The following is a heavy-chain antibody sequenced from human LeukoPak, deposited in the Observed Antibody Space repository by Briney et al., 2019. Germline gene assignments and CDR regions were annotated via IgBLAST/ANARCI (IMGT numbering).Heavy chain of an antibody. CDR2: ISSSSSYI. CDR1: GFTFSSYS. J-gene: IGHJ5*02. D-gene: IGHD2-15*01. V-gene: IGHV3-21*01. CDR3: AXMDDIVVVVAATQYNWFXP. Sequence: GGSLRLSCAASGFTFSSYSMNWVRQAPGKGLEWVSSISSSSSYIYYADSVKGRFTFSRDNAKNSLYLQMNSLRAEDTAVYYCAXMDDIVVVVAATQYNWFXPWGQGTLVT.